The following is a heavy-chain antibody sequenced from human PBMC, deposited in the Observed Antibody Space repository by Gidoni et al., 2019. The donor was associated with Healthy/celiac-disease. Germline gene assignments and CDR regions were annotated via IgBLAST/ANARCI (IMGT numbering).Heavy chain of an antibody. D-gene: IGHD1-1*01. V-gene: IGHV1-46*03. Sequence: QVQLVQSGAEVKKPGASVKVSCKASGYTFTSYYMHGVRQAPGQGREWMGRINPSGGSTRYAQKFQGRVNMTRDTSTSTVYMELSSLRSEDTAVYYCARATTGGDGFDYWGQGTLVTVSS. J-gene: IGHJ4*02. CDR2: INPSGGST. CDR3: ARATTGGDGFDY. CDR1: GYTFTSYY.